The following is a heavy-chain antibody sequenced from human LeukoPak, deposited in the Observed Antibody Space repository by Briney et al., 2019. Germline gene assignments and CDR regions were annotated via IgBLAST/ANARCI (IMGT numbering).Heavy chain of an antibody. V-gene: IGHV3-74*01. CDR2: IDFDGSST. Sequence: GGSLRLSCAASGFSFSSYWMHWVRQAPGKGLMWVSRIDFDGSSTNYADSVKGRFTISRDNSKNTLYLQMNSLRAEDTAVYYCAKDRSGQAGSSSWTNWGQGTLVTVSS. J-gene: IGHJ4*02. D-gene: IGHD6-13*01. CDR1: GFSFSSYW. CDR3: AKDRSGQAGSSSWTN.